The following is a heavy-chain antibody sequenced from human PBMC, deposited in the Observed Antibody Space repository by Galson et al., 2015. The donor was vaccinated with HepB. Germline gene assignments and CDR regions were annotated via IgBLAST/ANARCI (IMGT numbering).Heavy chain of an antibody. Sequence: SVKVSCKASGYTFTSYGISWVRQAPGQGLEWMGWISAYNGNTNYAQKLQGRVTMTTDTSTSTAYMELRSLRSDDTAVYYCARDRALSDIVVVPAAFHYGMDVWGQGTTVTVSS. V-gene: IGHV1-18*01. CDR1: GYTFTSYG. CDR2: ISAYNGNT. J-gene: IGHJ6*02. D-gene: IGHD2-2*01. CDR3: ARDRALSDIVVVPAAFHYGMDV.